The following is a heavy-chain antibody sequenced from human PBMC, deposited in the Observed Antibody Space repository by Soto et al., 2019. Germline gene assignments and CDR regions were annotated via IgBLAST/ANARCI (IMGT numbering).Heavy chain of an antibody. J-gene: IGHJ4*02. Sequence: GGSLRLSCAASGFTFSSYAMSWVRQAPGKGLEWVSAISGSGGSTYYADSVKGRFTISRDNSKNTLYLQMNSLRAEDTAVYYCAKAFSIVVVVAAVDYWGQGTLVTVSS. CDR1: GFTFSSYA. CDR3: AKAFSIVVVVAAVDY. V-gene: IGHV3-23*01. CDR2: ISGSGGST. D-gene: IGHD2-15*01.